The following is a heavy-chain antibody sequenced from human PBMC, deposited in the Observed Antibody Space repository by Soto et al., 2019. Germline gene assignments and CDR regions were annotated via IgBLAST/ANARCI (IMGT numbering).Heavy chain of an antibody. CDR2: IYYSGST. CDR3: ASAPRDYSNYNWFDP. Sequence: SETLSLTCTASDGSLSSGDYYWSWIRQPPGKGLEWIGYIYYSGSTYYNPSRKSRVTISVDTSKNQFSLKLSSVTAADTAVYYCASAPRDYSNYNWFDPWGQGTLVTVSS. D-gene: IGHD4-4*01. V-gene: IGHV4-30-4*01. J-gene: IGHJ5*02. CDR1: DGSLSSGDYY.